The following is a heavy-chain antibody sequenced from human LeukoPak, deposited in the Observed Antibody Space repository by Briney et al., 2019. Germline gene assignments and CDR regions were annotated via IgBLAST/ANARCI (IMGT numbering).Heavy chain of an antibody. CDR3: ARAVLLWFGESYDAFDI. CDR2: IYTSGST. Sequence: KPSETLSLTCTVSGGSLSSYYWSLIRQPARKGPEWIGRIYTSGSTNYNPSLKSRVTMSVDTSKNQFSLKLSSVTAADTAVYYCARAVLLWFGESYDAFDIWGQGTMVTVSS. CDR1: GGSLSSYY. V-gene: IGHV4-4*07. D-gene: IGHD3-10*01. J-gene: IGHJ3*02.